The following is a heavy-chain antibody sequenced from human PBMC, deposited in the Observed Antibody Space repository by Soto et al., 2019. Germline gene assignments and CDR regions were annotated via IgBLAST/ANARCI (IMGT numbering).Heavy chain of an antibody. CDR3: REYQLPMGDTAMAGVYYFDY. CDR2: INHSGST. V-gene: IGHV4-34*01. Sequence: SETLSLTCAVYGGSFSGYYWSWIRQPPGKGLEWIGEINHSGSTNYNPSLKSRITISIDTSKNQFSLKLSSVTAADTAVYYCREYQLPMGDTAMAGVYYFDYWGQGTLVTVSS. CDR1: GGSFSGYY. D-gene: IGHD5-18*01. J-gene: IGHJ4*02.